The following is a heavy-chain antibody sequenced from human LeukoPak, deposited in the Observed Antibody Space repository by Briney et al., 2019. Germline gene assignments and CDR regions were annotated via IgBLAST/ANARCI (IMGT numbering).Heavy chain of an antibody. V-gene: IGHV3-7*01. CDR3: ARGVFATGWYPDNFDY. CDR2: VNQAGSDK. D-gene: IGHD6-19*01. CDR1: GFDFSSYW. J-gene: IGHJ4*02. Sequence: GGSLRLSCAASGFDFSSYWMSWVRQAPGKRLEWVANVNQAGSDKYYMDSVKGRFTISRGNAENSVFLQMDSLRAEDTAVYYCARGVFATGWYPDNFDYWGQGSLVTVSS.